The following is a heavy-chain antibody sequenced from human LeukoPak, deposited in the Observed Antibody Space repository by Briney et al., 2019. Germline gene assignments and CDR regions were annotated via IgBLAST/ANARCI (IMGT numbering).Heavy chain of an antibody. Sequence: SGPTLVKPTQTLTLTCTFSGFSLSTSGVGVAWIRQPPGKALEWLALIYWDVHKRYSPSLKSRLTITKDTSKNQVVLTMTNMDPVDTATYYCAHTAAGIFLTDVWGKGTTVTVSS. V-gene: IGHV2-5*02. CDR3: AHTAAGIFLTDV. CDR1: GFSLSTSGVG. CDR2: IYWDVHK. J-gene: IGHJ6*04. D-gene: IGHD6-13*01.